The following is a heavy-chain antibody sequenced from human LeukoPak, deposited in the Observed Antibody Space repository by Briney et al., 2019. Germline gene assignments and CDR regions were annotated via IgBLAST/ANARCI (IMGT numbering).Heavy chain of an antibody. CDR2: IYYSGST. J-gene: IGHJ6*03. V-gene: IGHV4-59*01. Sequence: SETWPPTGTAPGGPISRYYWTWIRKPQGKGLEGIGNIYYSGSTNYNPSLKSRVTISVDTSKNQFSLKLSSVTAADTAVYYCARPIAPSSGYYYYMDVWGKGTTVTVSS. CDR1: GGPISRYY. CDR3: ARPIAPSSGYYYYMDV. D-gene: IGHD6-6*01.